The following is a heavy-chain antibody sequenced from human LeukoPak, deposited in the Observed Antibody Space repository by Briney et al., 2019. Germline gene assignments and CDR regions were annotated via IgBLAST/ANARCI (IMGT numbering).Heavy chain of an antibody. V-gene: IGHV3-30*02. CDR2: IRYDGDNK. CDR3: ANRRDYYMDV. Sequence: PGGSLRLSCAASGFTFSSYGMHWVRQAPGKGLEWVALIRYDGDNKYYADAVKGRFTISRDNSKNTLYLQMNSLRTEDTAVYYCANRRDYYMDVWGKGTTVTVSS. CDR1: GFTFSSYG. J-gene: IGHJ6*03.